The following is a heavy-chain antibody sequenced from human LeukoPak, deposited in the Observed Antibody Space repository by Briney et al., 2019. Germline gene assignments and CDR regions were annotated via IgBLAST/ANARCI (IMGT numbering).Heavy chain of an antibody. V-gene: IGHV5-51*01. J-gene: IGHJ6*02. CDR1: GYSFSDYW. D-gene: IGHD2-15*01. Sequence: GESLKISCKGYGYSFSDYWIGWVRQMPGKGLEWMGIIFPGDSDTKYSPSFQGQVTISVDKSLSTAYLQWTSLRASDTAIYYCARHGLGGCSGGRCFKSFHYYGMDVWGQGTTVTVSS. CDR3: ARHGLGGCSGGRCFKSFHYYGMDV. CDR2: IFPGDSDT.